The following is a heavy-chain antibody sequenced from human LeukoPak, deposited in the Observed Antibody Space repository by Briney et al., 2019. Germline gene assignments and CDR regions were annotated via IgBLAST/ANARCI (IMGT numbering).Heavy chain of an antibody. D-gene: IGHD5-18*01. V-gene: IGHV3-30-3*01. CDR1: GFTFSNYA. J-gene: IGHJ4*02. CDR2: ISYDGSNK. Sequence: PGGSLRLSCAASGFTFSNYAMHWVRQAPGKGLEWVAVISYDGSNKYYADSVKGRFTISRDNSKNTLYLQMNSLRAEDTAVYYCASTWIQLWLTDYWGQGTLVTVSS. CDR3: ASTWIQLWLTDY.